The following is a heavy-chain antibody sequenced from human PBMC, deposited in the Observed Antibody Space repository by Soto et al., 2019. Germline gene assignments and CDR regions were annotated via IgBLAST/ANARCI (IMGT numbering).Heavy chain of an antibody. CDR1: GYSFTSYW. D-gene: IGHD3-10*01. V-gene: IGHV5-51*01. CDR2: IYPGDSDT. Sequence: GESLKISCKGSGYSFTSYWIGWVRQMPGKGLEWMGIIYPGDSDTRYSPSFQGQVTISADKSISTAYLQWSSLKASDTAMYYCARLVRGDNYYYYYGMDVWGQGTTVTVSS. J-gene: IGHJ6*02. CDR3: ARLVRGDNYYYYYGMDV.